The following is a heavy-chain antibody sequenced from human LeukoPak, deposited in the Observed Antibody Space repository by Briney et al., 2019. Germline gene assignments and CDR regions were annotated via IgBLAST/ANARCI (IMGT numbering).Heavy chain of an antibody. V-gene: IGHV3-11*01. CDR3: ANGYSYVRTY. J-gene: IGHJ4*02. CDR1: GFTFSDYY. CDR2: MSSSGSII. D-gene: IGHD5-18*01. Sequence: PGGSLRLSCAASGFTFSDYYMSWIRQTPGKGLEWLSYMSSSGSIIWYADSVKGRFTISRDNAKNSLYLQMNSLRAEDTAVYSCANGYSYVRTYWGQGTLVTVSS.